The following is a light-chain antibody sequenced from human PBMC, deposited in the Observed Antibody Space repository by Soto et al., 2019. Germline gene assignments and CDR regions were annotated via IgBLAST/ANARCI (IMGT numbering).Light chain of an antibody. Sequence: EVVLTQSPATLSVSPGAGATLSCRASQSVSSSYLAWYQQKPGQAPRLLIYDVSIRATGIPARFNGSGSGTEFTLTISSLQSEDFAVYYCQQYNNWPPTFGQGTRLEIK. CDR2: DVS. CDR3: QQYNNWPPT. V-gene: IGKV3-15*01. CDR1: QSVSSSY. J-gene: IGKJ5*01.